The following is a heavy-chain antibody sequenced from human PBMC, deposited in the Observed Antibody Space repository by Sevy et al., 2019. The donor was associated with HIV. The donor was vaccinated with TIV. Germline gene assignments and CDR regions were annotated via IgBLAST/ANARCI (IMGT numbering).Heavy chain of an antibody. D-gene: IGHD3-10*01. CDR2: IYYSGST. V-gene: IGHV4-39*01. CDR1: GGSISSSSYY. Sequence: SETLSLTCTVSGGSISSSSYYWGWIRQPPGKGLEWIGSIYYSGSTYYNPSLKSLVTISVDTSKNQFSLKLSSVTAADTVVYYCARLGYYGSGSYGAFDIWGQGTMVTVSS. CDR3: ARLGYYGSGSYGAFDI. J-gene: IGHJ3*02.